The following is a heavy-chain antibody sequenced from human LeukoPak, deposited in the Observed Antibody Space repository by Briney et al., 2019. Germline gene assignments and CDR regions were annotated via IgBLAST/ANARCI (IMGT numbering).Heavy chain of an antibody. CDR3: ARVLQGEWFFDY. J-gene: IGHJ4*02. CDR1: GFTFSTYW. CDR2: INTDGSTT. V-gene: IGHV3-74*01. Sequence: GGSLRLSCAASGFTFSTYWMHWVRQTPGRGLVWVSRINTDGSTTNYADSVKGRFTISRDNAKNTLYLQMNSLRAEDTAVYYCARVLQGEWFFDYWGQGTLVTVSS. D-gene: IGHD3-3*01.